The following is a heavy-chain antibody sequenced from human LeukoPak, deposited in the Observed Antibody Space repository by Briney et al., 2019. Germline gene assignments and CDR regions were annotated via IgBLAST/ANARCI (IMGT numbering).Heavy chain of an antibody. J-gene: IGHJ4*02. V-gene: IGHV1-69*01. D-gene: IGHD1-26*01. Sequence: GSSVKVSCKASGGTCSSYAISWVRQAPGQGREWMGGIIPIFGTANYAQKLQGRVTLTADESTSTAYMELSSLRSEDTAVYYCARSRHKWEPLLGDYWGQGTLVTVSS. CDR2: IIPIFGTA. CDR3: ARSRHKWEPLLGDY. CDR1: GGTCSSYA.